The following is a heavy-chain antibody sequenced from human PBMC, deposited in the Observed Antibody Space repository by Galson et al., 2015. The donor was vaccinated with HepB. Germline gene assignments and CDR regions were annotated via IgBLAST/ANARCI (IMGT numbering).Heavy chain of an antibody. V-gene: IGHV3-30-3*01. CDR2: ISYDGSNK. Sequence: SLRLSCAASGFTFSSYAMHWVRQAPGKGLEWVAVISYDGSNKYYADSVKGRFTISRDNSKNTLYLQMNSLRAEDTAVYYCARDDLWFGEYGKAFDIWGQGTMVTVSS. CDR3: ARDDLWFGEYGKAFDI. D-gene: IGHD3-10*01. CDR1: GFTFSSYA. J-gene: IGHJ3*02.